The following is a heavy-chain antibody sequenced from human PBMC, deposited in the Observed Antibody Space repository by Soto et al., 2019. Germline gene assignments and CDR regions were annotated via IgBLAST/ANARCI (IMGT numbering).Heavy chain of an antibody. J-gene: IGHJ4*02. CDR3: AREVARSSYQPIAF. CDR1: GYTFTSYD. D-gene: IGHD1-26*01. V-gene: IGHV1-8*01. Sequence: QVQLVQSGAEVKKPGASVKVSCKASGYTFTSYDINCVRPATGQELEWMGWMNPNSGNAGYAQKFQGRVTMTRDNSVHTAYMELSSLRSEDTAVYYCAREVARSSYQPIAFWGQGTLVTVSS. CDR2: MNPNSGNA.